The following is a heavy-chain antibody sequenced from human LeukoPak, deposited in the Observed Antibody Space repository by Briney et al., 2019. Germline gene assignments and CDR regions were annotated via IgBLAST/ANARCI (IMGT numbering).Heavy chain of an antibody. CDR1: GYTFTGYY. D-gene: IGHD2-15*01. CDR2: IIPILGIA. Sequence: SVKVSCKASGYTFTGYYMHWVRQAPGQGLEWMGRIIPILGIANYAQKFQGRVTITADKSTSTAYMELSSLRSEDTAVYYCASSSLGYCSGGSCYRKYYFDYWGQGTLVTVSS. J-gene: IGHJ4*02. V-gene: IGHV1-69*02. CDR3: ASSSLGYCSGGSCYRKYYFDY.